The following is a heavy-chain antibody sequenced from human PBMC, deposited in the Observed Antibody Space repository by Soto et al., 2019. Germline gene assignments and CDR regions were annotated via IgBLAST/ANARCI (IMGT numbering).Heavy chain of an antibody. CDR3: ARVSHYYDRRDYY. V-gene: IGHV1-2*02. J-gene: IGHJ4*02. CDR2: INPDSGGT. D-gene: IGHD3-22*01. Sequence: ASVKVSCKASGYTVTGDYMHWVRQAPGPGLEWMGWINPDSGGTDYAQKFQGRVTMTRDTSISTAYMELSRLRSDDTAVYYCARVSHYYDRRDYYWGQGPLATVPS. CDR1: GYTVTGDY.